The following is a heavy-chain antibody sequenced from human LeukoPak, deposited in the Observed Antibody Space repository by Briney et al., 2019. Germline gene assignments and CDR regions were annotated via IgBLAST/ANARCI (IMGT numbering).Heavy chain of an antibody. J-gene: IGHJ4*02. CDR2: FSWNSGSI. CDR3: AKDIRGVVVVAAFDY. D-gene: IGHD2-15*01. Sequence: GGSLRLSRAASGFTFSRYALSRVRQAPGKGPGWGSGFSWNSGSIGYADSVKGRFTISRDNAKNSLYLQMNSLRAEDTALYYCAKDIRGVVVVAAFDYWGQGTLVTVSS. V-gene: IGHV3-9*01. CDR1: GFTFSRYA.